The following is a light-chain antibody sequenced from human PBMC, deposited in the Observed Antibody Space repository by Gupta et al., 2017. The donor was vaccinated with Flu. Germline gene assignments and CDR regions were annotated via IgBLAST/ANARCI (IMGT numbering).Light chain of an antibody. J-gene: IGLJ2*01. V-gene: IGLV4-69*01. CDR2: VNSDGSH. CDR1: SGHSHYD. Sequence: GASVKLTCTLSSGHSHYDIAWHQQRPERAPRFLMRVNSDGSHTKGVGVPDRFSGSSSGAERHLSISSLQPEDEADYYCQTWGTVVFGGGTSLAVL. CDR3: QTWGTVV.